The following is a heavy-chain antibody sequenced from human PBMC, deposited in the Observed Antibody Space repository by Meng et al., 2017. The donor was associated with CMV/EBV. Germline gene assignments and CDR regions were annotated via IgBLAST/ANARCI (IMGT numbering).Heavy chain of an antibody. D-gene: IGHD2-2*01. Sequence: SETLSLTCTVSGGSISSYYWSWIRQPPGKGLEWIGYIYYSGSTNYNPSLKSRVTISVDTSKNQFSLKLSSVTAADTAVYYCARSLVVVPAVQTYYYGMDVWGQGTTVTVSS. J-gene: IGHJ6*02. V-gene: IGHV4-59*01. CDR1: GGSISSYY. CDR3: ARSLVVVPAVQTYYYGMDV. CDR2: IYYSGST.